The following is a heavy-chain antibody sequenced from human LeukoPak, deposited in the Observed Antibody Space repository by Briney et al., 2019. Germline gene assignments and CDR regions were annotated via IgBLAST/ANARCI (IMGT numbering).Heavy chain of an antibody. CDR2: IRWNSGSI. Sequence: GGSLRLSCAASGFTFDDYAMHWVRQAPGKGLEWVSGIRWNSGSIGYADSVKGRFTISRDNAKNSPYLQMNRLRAEDTALYYCAKDILDGSSGDYYYMDVWGKGNTVTISS. J-gene: IGHJ6*03. D-gene: IGHD6-19*01. V-gene: IGHV3-9*01. CDR3: AKDILDGSSGDYYYMDV. CDR1: GFTFDDYA.